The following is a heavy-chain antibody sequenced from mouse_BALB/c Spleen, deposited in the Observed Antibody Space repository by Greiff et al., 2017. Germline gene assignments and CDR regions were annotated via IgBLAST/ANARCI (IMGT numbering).Heavy chain of an antibody. J-gene: IGHJ4*01. V-gene: IGHV1-7*01. D-gene: IGHD1-1*01. CDR1: GYTFTSYW. CDR2: INPSTGYT. CDR3: ARTVITTVVATRDAMDY. Sequence: QVQLQQSGAELAKPGASVKMSCKASGYTFTSYWMHWVKQRPGQGLEWIGYINPSTGYTEYNQKFKDKATLTADKSSSTAYMQLSSLTSEDSAVYYCARTVITTVVATRDAMDYWGQGTSVTVSS.